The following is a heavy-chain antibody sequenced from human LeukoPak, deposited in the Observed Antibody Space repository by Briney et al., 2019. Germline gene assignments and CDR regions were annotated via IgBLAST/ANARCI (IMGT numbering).Heavy chain of an antibody. CDR1: GFTFSSYA. J-gene: IGHJ4*02. CDR3: AKYYYDSSGYYYDPIYLDY. D-gene: IGHD3-22*01. V-gene: IGHV3-23*01. CDR2: ISGSGGST. Sequence: SEGSLRLSCAASGFTFSSYAMSWVRQAPGKGLEWVSAISGSGGSTYYADAVKGRFTISRDNSKNTLYLQMNSLRAEDTAVYYCAKYYYDSSGYYYDPIYLDYWGQGTLVTVSS.